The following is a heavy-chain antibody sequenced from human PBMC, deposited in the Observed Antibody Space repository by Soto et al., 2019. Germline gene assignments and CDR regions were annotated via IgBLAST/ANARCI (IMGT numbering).Heavy chain of an antibody. J-gene: IGHJ4*02. CDR2: TSASGGTT. Sequence: DVQLLESGDGFIQPGGSLRLSCAASGFTFGSYAMTWVRQAPGKGLEWVSSTSASGGTTYYADSVKGRFTISRDNSKNMLYLEMNSLRAEDTAVYYCAKAKYSSSWWAVDYWGQGTLVTVSS. CDR3: AKAKYSSSWWAVDY. V-gene: IGHV3-23*01. D-gene: IGHD6-13*01. CDR1: GFTFGSYA.